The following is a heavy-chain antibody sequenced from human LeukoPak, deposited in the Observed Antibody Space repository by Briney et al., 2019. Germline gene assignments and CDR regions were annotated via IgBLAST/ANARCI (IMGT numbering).Heavy chain of an antibody. Sequence: SETLSLTCTVSGGSISSGSYYWSWIRQPAGKGLEWIGRIYTSGSTNYNPSLKSRVTMSVDTSKNQFSLKLSSVTAADTAVYYCASSLLWFGEGWFDPWGQGTLVTVSS. J-gene: IGHJ5*02. CDR1: GGSISSGSYY. CDR2: IYTSGST. CDR3: ASSLLWFGEGWFDP. V-gene: IGHV4-61*02. D-gene: IGHD3-10*01.